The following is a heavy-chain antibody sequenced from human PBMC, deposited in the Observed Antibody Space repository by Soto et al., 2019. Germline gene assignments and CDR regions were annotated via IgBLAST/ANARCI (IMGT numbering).Heavy chain of an antibody. Sequence: QVQLVQSGAEVKKPGASVKVSCKASGYTFTSYAMHWVRQAPGQRLEWMGWINAGNGNTKYSQKFQGRVTSTRDTSASTAYMELSSLRSEDTAVYYCAHSRRIAVAGPIDYWGQGTLVTVSS. CDR3: AHSRRIAVAGPIDY. D-gene: IGHD6-19*01. CDR1: GYTFTSYA. J-gene: IGHJ4*02. CDR2: INAGNGNT. V-gene: IGHV1-3*01.